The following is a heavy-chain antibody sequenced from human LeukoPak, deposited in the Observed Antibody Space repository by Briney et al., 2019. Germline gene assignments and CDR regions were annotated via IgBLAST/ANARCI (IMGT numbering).Heavy chain of an antibody. CDR3: AKDAEVVPAAMWDY. CDR2: ISGSGGST. D-gene: IGHD2-2*01. J-gene: IGHJ4*02. V-gene: IGHV3-23*01. Sequence: QPGGSLRLSCVASGFPFSSYTMNWVRQAPGKGLEWVSAISGSGGSTYYADSVKGRFTISRDNSKNTLYLQMNSLRAEDTAVYYCAKDAEVVPAAMWDYWGQGTLVTVSS. CDR1: GFPFSSYT.